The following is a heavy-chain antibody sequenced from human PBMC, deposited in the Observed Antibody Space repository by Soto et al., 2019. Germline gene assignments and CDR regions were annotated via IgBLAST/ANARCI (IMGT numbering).Heavy chain of an antibody. Sequence: AAVKVSCKASGYTFTGYYMHWVRQAPGQGLEWMGWINPNSGGTNYAQKFQGRVTMTRDTSISTAYMELSGLRSDDTAVYYCARDFAMIVVAIFDYWGQGTLVTVSS. V-gene: IGHV1-2*02. CDR1: GYTFTGYY. J-gene: IGHJ4*02. CDR2: INPNSGGT. CDR3: ARDFAMIVVAIFDY. D-gene: IGHD3-22*01.